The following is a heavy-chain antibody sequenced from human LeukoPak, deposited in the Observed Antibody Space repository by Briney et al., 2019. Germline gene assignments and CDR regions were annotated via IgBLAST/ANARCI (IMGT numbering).Heavy chain of an antibody. CDR3: ARDSYVGANDY. CDR1: GFTFSSYA. J-gene: IGHJ4*02. CDR2: ISYDGSNK. V-gene: IGHV3-30-3*01. D-gene: IGHD1-26*01. Sequence: GSLRLSCAASGFTFSSYAMHWVRQAPGKGLEWVAVISYDGSNKYYADSVKGRFTISRDNSKNTLYLQMNSLRAEDTAVYYCARDSYVGANDYWGQGTLVTVSS.